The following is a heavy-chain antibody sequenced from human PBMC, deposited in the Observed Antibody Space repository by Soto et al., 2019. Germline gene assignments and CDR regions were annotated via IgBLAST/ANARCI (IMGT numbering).Heavy chain of an antibody. J-gene: IGHJ3*02. CDR1: GGSISSYY. V-gene: IGHV4-59*01. D-gene: IGHD3-10*01. CDR2: IYNSGNT. CDR3: ARATVTLVRGVIRGHAFDI. Sequence: PSETLSLTCTVSGGSISSYYWSWIRQPPGKGLEWIGYIYNSGNTNYNPSLKSRVSISVDTPKNQFSLKLSSVTAADTAVYYCARATVTLVRGVIRGHAFDIWRQGTMVT.